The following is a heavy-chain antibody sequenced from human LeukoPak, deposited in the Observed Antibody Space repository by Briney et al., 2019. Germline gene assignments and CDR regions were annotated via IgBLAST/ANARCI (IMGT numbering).Heavy chain of an antibody. J-gene: IGHJ6*02. CDR1: GDSVSSNSAA. CDR3: ARGGSSSWYNGIAYYYYGMDV. Sequence: SQTLSLTCAISGDSVSSNSAAWNWIRRSPSRGLEWLGRTYYRSKWYNDYAVSVKSRITINPDTSKNQFSLQLNSVTPEDTAVYYCARGGSSSWYNGIAYYYYGMDVWGQGTTVTVSS. D-gene: IGHD6-13*01. CDR2: TYYRSKWYN. V-gene: IGHV6-1*01.